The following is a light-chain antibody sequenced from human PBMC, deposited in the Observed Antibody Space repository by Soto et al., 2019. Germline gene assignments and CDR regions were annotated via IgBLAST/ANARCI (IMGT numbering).Light chain of an antibody. J-gene: IGKJ5*01. CDR1: QSVSSSS. V-gene: IGKV3-20*01. CDR2: GAS. CDR3: QQYGSSLIT. Sequence: SPGERATLSCRASQSVSSSSLAWYQQKPGQAPRLLIYGASSRATGIPDRFSGSGSGTDFTLTINRLEPEDFAVYYCQQYGSSLITFGQGTRLE.